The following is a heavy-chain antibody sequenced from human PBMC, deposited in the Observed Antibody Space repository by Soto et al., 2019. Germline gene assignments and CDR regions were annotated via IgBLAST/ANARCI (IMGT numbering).Heavy chain of an antibody. J-gene: IGHJ6*03. CDR2: IWSDGSNE. D-gene: IGHD3-10*01. CDR1: EFTFSRHG. CDR3: ARERTFGENKANYMDV. Sequence: QVQLVESGGGVVQPGGSLRLSCAASEFTFSRHGMHWVRQAPGKGLQWVGVIWSDGSNERYADSVKGRFTISRDNSKNTVYLEMNSLRAEDTAGYYCARERTFGENKANYMDVWGTGITVTVS. V-gene: IGHV3-33*01.